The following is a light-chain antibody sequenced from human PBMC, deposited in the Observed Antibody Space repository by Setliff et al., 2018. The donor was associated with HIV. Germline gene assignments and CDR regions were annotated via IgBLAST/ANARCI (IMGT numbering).Light chain of an antibody. Sequence: ALTQPASVSGSPGQSITISCTGSSTDVGDYQSVSWYQQHPGEVPKLMIYDVTKRPSGVSNRFSGSKSGNTASLTISGLQAEDEADYYCCSYAGSDTWIFGGGTKVTVL. V-gene: IGLV2-23*02. J-gene: IGLJ2*01. CDR3: CSYAGSDTWI. CDR1: STDVGDYQS. CDR2: DVT.